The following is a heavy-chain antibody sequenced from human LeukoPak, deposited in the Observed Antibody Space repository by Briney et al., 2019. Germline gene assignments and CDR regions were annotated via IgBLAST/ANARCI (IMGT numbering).Heavy chain of an antibody. Sequence: GSLRLSCSASGFTFSSYAMHWVRQAPGKGLEYVSAISSNGGSTYYADSVKGRFTISRDNSKNTLYLQMSSLRAEDTAVYYCVKGRFGVLYLDWFDPWGQGTLVTVSS. J-gene: IGHJ5*02. CDR2: ISSNGGST. V-gene: IGHV3-64D*06. CDR3: VKGRFGVLYLDWFDP. D-gene: IGHD3-10*01. CDR1: GFTFSSYA.